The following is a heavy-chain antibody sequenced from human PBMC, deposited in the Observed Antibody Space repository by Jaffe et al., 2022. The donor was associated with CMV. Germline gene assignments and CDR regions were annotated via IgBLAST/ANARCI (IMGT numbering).Heavy chain of an antibody. CDR3: AIGVGYDFWSGYYTDGMDV. D-gene: IGHD3-3*01. CDR1: GFTFSSYS. V-gene: IGHV3-48*02. CDR2: ISSSSSTI. J-gene: IGHJ6*02. Sequence: EVQLVESGGGLVQPGGSLRLSCAASGFTFSSYSMNWVRQAPGKGLEWVSYISSSSSTIYYADSVKGRFTISRDNAKNSLYLQMNSLRDEDTAVYYCAIGVGYDFWSGYYTDGMDVWGQGTTVTVSS.